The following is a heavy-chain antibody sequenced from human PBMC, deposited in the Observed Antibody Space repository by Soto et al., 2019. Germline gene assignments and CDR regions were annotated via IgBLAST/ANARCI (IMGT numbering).Heavy chain of an antibody. V-gene: IGHV3-23*01. D-gene: IGHD6-19*01. Sequence: GGSLRLSCAASGFTFSSYAMSWVRQAPGKGLEWVSAISGSGGSTYYADSVKGRLTISRDNSKNTLYLQMNSLRAEDTAVYYCAKSSSGWSRTDAFDIWGQGTMVTVSS. J-gene: IGHJ3*02. CDR2: ISGSGGST. CDR3: AKSSSGWSRTDAFDI. CDR1: GFTFSSYA.